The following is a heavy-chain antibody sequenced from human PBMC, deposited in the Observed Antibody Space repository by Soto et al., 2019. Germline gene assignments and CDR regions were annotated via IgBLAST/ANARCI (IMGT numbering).Heavy chain of an antibody. CDR1: VFTFSGYN. Sequence: SLRLSCVGAVFTFSGYNLHWVRQALGKGLDWLAVISYDGSKEYYADSVSGRFTISRDNSNNTLFLQINSLILEDTPVYYCATDTPVHYGSGGHFDSWGQGISVTSPQ. V-gene: IGHV3-30*03. J-gene: IGHJ4*02. CDR3: ATDTPVHYGSGGHFDS. CDR2: ISYDGSKE. D-gene: IGHD3-10*01.